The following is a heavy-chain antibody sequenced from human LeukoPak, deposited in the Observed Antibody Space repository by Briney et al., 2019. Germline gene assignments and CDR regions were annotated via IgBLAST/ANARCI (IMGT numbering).Heavy chain of an antibody. CDR1: GGSISSYY. Sequence: SETLSLTCTVSGGSISSYYWSWIRQPPGKGLEWIGYTYYSGSTNYNPSLKSRVTISVDTSKNQFSLKLSSVTAADTAVYYCARQYQLLHHYYYYYMDVWGKGTTVTISS. D-gene: IGHD2-2*02. CDR3: ARQYQLLHHYYYYYMDV. CDR2: TYYSGST. V-gene: IGHV4-59*01. J-gene: IGHJ6*03.